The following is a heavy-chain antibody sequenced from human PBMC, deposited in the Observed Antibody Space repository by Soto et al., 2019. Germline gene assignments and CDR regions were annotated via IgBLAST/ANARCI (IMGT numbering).Heavy chain of an antibody. CDR1: GFTFNSYT. V-gene: IGHV3-23*01. J-gene: IGHJ4*01. CDR3: AKARCSGKSYVPDD. CDR2: ISGSGGSP. Sequence: PGGSLRLSCAASGFTFNSYTMAWVRQAPGKGLEWVSPISGSGGSPSYADSVQGRFTISRDNSRNTLSLQMNSLRAEDTATYYCAKARCSGKSYVPDDWGHGSLVTVSS. D-gene: IGHD2-15*01.